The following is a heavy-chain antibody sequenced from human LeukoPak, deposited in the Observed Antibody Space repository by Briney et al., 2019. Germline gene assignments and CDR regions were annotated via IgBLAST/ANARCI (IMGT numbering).Heavy chain of an antibody. D-gene: IGHD5-18*01. V-gene: IGHV1-2*02. CDR2: INPNSGGT. Sequence: WASVKVSCKASGYTFTGYYMHWVRQAPGQGLEWMGWINPNSGGTNYAQKFQGRVTMTRDTSISTAYMELSRLRSDDTAVYYCAREEDGYSYGLNYWGQGTLVTVSS. CDR1: GYTFTGYY. J-gene: IGHJ4*02. CDR3: AREEDGYSYGLNY.